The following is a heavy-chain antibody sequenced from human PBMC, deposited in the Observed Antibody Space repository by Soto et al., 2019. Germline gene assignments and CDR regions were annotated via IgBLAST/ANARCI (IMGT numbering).Heavy chain of an antibody. V-gene: IGHV1-8*01. CDR2: MNPNSGNT. D-gene: IGHD6-6*01. J-gene: IGHJ6*02. CDR1: GYTFTSYH. Sequence: QVQLVQSGAEVKKPGASVKVSCKASGYTFTSYHINWVRQAAGQGLEWMGWMNPNSGNTGYALKFQGKVTMTRNPSISTADMELSSLRSEDTAVYYCARRGLSSSSTFRYYYYGMDVWGQGTTVTVSS. CDR3: ARRGLSSSSTFRYYYYGMDV.